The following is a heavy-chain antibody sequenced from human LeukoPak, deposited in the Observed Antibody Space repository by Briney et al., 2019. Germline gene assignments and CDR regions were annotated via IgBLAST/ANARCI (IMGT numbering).Heavy chain of an antibody. CDR3: AWSPGWQGSGWYKHYYYYGMDV. D-gene: IGHD6-19*01. CDR1: GYTFTSYD. J-gene: IGHJ6*02. V-gene: IGHV1-8*01. CDR2: MNPNSGNT. Sequence: ASVKVSCKASGYTFTSYDINWVRQATGQGLEWMGWMNPNSGNTGYAQKFQGRVTMTRNTSISTAYMELSSLRSEDTAVYYCAWSPGWQGSGWYKHYYYYGMDVWGQGTTVTVSS.